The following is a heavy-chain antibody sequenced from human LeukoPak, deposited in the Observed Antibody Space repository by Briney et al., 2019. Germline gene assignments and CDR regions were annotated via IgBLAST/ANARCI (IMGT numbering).Heavy chain of an antibody. V-gene: IGHV3-30*04. D-gene: IGHD6-19*01. Sequence: GGSLRLSCAASGFTFSSYAMHWVRQAPGKGLEWVAVISYDGSNKYYADSVKGRFTISRDNSKNTLYLQMNSLRAEDTAVYYCAKRRGVAVAGEIDYWGQGTLVTVSS. J-gene: IGHJ4*02. CDR2: ISYDGSNK. CDR3: AKRRGVAVAGEIDY. CDR1: GFTFSSYA.